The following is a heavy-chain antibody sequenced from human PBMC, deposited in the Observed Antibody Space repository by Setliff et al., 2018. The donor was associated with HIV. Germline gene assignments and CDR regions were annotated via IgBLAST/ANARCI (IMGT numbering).Heavy chain of an antibody. V-gene: IGHV3-33*06. CDR1: GFTFSKYG. J-gene: IGHJ6*03. CDR3: AKSQVHYDPDRHYMDV. Sequence: PGGSLRLSCAASGFTFSKYGMHWVRQAPGKGLEWVALIWFDGTNKYYVESVRGRFTISRDISKNTLFLQMNSLRAEDTAVYYCAKSQVHYDPDRHYMDVWGKGTTVTVSS. D-gene: IGHD3-22*01. CDR2: IWFDGTNK.